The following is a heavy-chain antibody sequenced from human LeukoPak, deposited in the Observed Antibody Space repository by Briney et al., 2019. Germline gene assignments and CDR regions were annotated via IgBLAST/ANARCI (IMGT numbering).Heavy chain of an antibody. D-gene: IGHD4-17*01. CDR2: IRYDGSNK. J-gene: IGHJ5*02. Sequence: PGGSLRLSCAASGFTFSSYGVHWVRQAPGKGLEWVAFIRYDGSNKYYADSVKGRFTISRDNSKNTLYLQMNSLRAEDTAVYYCAKDRTVTRNWFDPWGQGTLVTVSS. CDR1: GFTFSSYG. CDR3: AKDRTVTRNWFDP. V-gene: IGHV3-30*02.